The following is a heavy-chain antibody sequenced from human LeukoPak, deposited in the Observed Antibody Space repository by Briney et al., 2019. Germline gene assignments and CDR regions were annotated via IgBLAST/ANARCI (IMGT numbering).Heavy chain of an antibody. CDR3: VRVGVKVTTTYFDY. V-gene: IGHV3-23*01. D-gene: IGHD5-12*01. J-gene: IGHJ4*02. CDR1: GFTLSSYA. Sequence: PGGSLRLSCAASGFTLSSYAMSWVRQAPGKGLEWVSAISGSGGSTYYADSVKGRFTISRDNSKNTLYLQMNSLRAEDTAVYYCVRVGVKVTTTYFDYWAQGTLVTVSS. CDR2: ISGSGGST.